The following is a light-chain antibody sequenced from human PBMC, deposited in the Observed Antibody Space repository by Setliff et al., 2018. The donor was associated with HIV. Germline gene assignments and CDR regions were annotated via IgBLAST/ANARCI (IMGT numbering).Light chain of an antibody. CDR3: CSYAGSSTFV. Sequence: QSVLTQPASVSGSPGQSITISRTGTSSDVGSYDLVSWYQQHPGKAPKVMIYEVSKRPSGVSNRFSGSKSGNTATLTISGLQAEDEADYYCCSYAGSSTFVFGIGTKVTVL. J-gene: IGLJ1*01. CDR2: EVS. V-gene: IGLV2-23*02. CDR1: SSDVGSYDL.